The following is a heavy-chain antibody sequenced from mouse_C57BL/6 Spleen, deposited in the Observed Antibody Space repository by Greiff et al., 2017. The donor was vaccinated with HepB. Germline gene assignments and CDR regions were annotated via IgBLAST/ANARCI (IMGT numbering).Heavy chain of an antibody. V-gene: IGHV5-4*01. D-gene: IGHD2-2*01. CDR2: ISDGGSYT. J-gene: IGHJ3*01. Sequence: EVQLVESGGGLVKPGGSLKLSCAASGFTFSSYAMSWVRQTPEKRLEWVATISDGGSYTYYPDNVKGRFTISRDNAKNNLYLQMSHLKSEDTAMYYCARERVTTEPFAYWGQGTLVTVSA. CDR1: GFTFSSYA. CDR3: ARERVTTEPFAY.